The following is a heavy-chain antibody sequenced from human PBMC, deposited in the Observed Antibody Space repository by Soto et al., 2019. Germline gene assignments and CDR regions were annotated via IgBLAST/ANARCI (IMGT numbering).Heavy chain of an antibody. J-gene: IGHJ6*02. V-gene: IGHV3-21*01. Sequence: EVQLVESGGGLVKPGGSLRLSCAASGFTFSSYSMNWVRQAPGKGLEWVSSISSSSSYIYYADSVKGRFTISRDNAKNSLYLQMNSLRAGDTAVYYCARDGSGYLYYYGMGVWGQGTTVTVSS. CDR3: ARDGSGYLYYYGMGV. CDR2: ISSSSSYI. D-gene: IGHD5-12*01. CDR1: GFTFSSYS.